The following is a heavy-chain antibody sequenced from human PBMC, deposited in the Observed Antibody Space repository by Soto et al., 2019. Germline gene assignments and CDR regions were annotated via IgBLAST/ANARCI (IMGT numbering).Heavy chain of an antibody. CDR3: AKMEGMDPWAYSFDY. J-gene: IGHJ4*02. Sequence: GGSLRLSCAATGFTFSDFAMSWVRQAPGKGLEWVSRIYGGGNGPHYADSVKGRVTISRDNSKNTLHLQMNSLRAEDTAVYYCAKMEGMDPWAYSFDYWGQGTLVTVSS. V-gene: IGHV3-23*01. CDR1: GFTFSDFA. D-gene: IGHD2-2*03. CDR2: IYGGGNGP.